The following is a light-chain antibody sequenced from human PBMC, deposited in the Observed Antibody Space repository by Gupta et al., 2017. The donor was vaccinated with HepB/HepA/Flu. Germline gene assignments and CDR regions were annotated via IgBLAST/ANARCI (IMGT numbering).Light chain of an antibody. Sequence: DIQMTQSPFSLSPFVGDRVTITCRASQSISTCLNWYQQKAGRAPKLLIYTASRLESGVPSRFSGSGSATDFTLTIIRLQPADFATYYCQQSYITPPTFGGGTKVEIK. V-gene: IGKV1-39*01. CDR3: QQSYITPPT. J-gene: IGKJ4*01. CDR1: QSISTC. CDR2: TAS.